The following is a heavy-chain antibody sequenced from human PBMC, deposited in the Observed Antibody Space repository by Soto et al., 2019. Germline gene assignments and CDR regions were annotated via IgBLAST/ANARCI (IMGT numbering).Heavy chain of an antibody. D-gene: IGHD4-17*01. CDR2: IYYSGTT. CDR3: ASPRVRYDYGDYTDYYYFDY. V-gene: IGHV4-39*01. J-gene: IGHJ4*02. Sequence: QLQLQESGPGLVRPSETLSLTCTVSGGSIDTNLYYWSWIRQPPGRGLEWIGTIYYSGTTDYNPSLQSRVTLSVDTSKNQFSLTMSPVTAADTAVYFCASPRVRYDYGDYTDYYYFDYWGQGTLVTVSS. CDR1: GGSIDTNLYY.